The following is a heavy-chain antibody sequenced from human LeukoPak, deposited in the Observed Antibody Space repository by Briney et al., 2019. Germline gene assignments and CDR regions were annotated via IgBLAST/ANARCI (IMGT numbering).Heavy chain of an antibody. Sequence: PGGSLRLSCAASGFTFSAYWMHWVRQAPGKGLVWVSRINTDGNIISYADSVKGRFTISRDNAKNTVHLQMNSLRVEDTAVYYCVRGSMYSSSSPHHWGQGTLVTVSS. J-gene: IGHJ4*02. CDR2: INTDGNII. V-gene: IGHV3-74*01. D-gene: IGHD6-6*01. CDR1: GFTFSAYW. CDR3: VRGSMYSSSSPHH.